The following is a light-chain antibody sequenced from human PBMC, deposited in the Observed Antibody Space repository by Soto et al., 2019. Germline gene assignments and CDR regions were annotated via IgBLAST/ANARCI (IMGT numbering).Light chain of an antibody. V-gene: IGKV1-5*03. Sequence: DIQMTQSPSTLSASVGDRVTITCRASQSISSWLAWYQQKPGKAPKLLIYQASSLESGLPSRFSGSGSGTEFTLTISSLQPDDFANYYCQQYNSYPYTFGQGTKLEIK. CDR3: QQYNSYPYT. CDR2: QAS. J-gene: IGKJ2*01. CDR1: QSISSW.